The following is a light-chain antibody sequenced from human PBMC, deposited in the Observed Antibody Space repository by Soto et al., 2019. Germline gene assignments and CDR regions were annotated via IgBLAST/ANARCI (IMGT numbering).Light chain of an antibody. CDR3: QHYDSSSSHT. J-gene: IGKJ2*01. Sequence: EIVLTQSPGTLSLSPGERATLSCRASQTIRSNFLTWYQQKPGQAPRLLIYGASTRAAGIPDRFSGSGSGTDFTLTISRLEPEDIAVYYCQHYDSSSSHTFGQGTKLQIK. V-gene: IGKV3-20*01. CDR2: GAS. CDR1: QTIRSNF.